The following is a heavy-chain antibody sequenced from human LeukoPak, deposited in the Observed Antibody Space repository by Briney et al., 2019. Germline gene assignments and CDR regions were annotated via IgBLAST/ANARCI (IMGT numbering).Heavy chain of an antibody. CDR2: ISSSSSYI. J-gene: IGHJ4*02. V-gene: IGHV3-21*01. CDR3: AREMDMITFGGVIVPASFDY. Sequence: GGSLRLSCAASGFTFSSYSMNWVRQAPGKGLEWVSSISSSSSYIYYADSVKGRLTISRDNAKNSLYLQMNSLRAEDTAVYYCAREMDMITFGGVIVPASFDYWGQGTLVTVSS. CDR1: GFTFSSYS. D-gene: IGHD3-16*02.